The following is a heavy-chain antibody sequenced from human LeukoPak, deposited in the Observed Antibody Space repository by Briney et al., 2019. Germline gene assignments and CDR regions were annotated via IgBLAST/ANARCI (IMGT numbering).Heavy chain of an antibody. CDR2: IYTGGST. Sequence: PSQTLSLTCTVSGGSIRSGNYYWSWIRQPAGKGLEWIGRIYTGGSTNYNPSLKSRITISVDTSKNQFSLTLSSVTAADTAVYYCATTRDYYGMDVWGQGTTVTVSS. CDR1: GGSIRSGNYY. J-gene: IGHJ6*02. CDR3: ATTRDYYGMDV. D-gene: IGHD2-21*01. V-gene: IGHV4-61*02.